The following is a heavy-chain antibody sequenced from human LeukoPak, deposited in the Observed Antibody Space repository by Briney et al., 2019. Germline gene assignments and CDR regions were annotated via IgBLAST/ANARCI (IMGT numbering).Heavy chain of an antibody. CDR3: ARDLGYSYQFDY. V-gene: IGHV3-30*04. Sequence: GGSLRLSCAAPGFTFSSYAMHWVRQAPGKGLEWVAVISYDGSNKYYADSVKGRFTISRDNSKNTLYLQMNSLRAEDTAVYYCARDLGYSYQFDYWGQGTLVTVSS. J-gene: IGHJ4*02. CDR1: GFTFSSYA. D-gene: IGHD5-18*01. CDR2: ISYDGSNK.